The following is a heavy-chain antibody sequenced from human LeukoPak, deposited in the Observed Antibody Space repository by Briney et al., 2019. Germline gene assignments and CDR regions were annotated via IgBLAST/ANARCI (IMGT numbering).Heavy chain of an antibody. CDR3: ARDCSGGSCYGAFDI. Sequence: PSETLSLTCTVSGASIRSGDYYWSWIRQPPGKGLEWIGYIYDSGSTYYNPSLKSRITISVDASENRFSLKLSSVTATDTAVYYCARDCSGGSCYGAFDIWGQGTMVTVSS. D-gene: IGHD2-15*01. CDR2: IYDSGST. CDR1: GASIRSGDYY. V-gene: IGHV4-30-4*01. J-gene: IGHJ3*02.